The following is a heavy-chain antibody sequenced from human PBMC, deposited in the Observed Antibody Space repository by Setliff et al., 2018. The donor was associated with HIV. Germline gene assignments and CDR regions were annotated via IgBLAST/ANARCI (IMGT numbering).Heavy chain of an antibody. CDR1: GGSISDYS. D-gene: IGHD3-3*01. Sequence: SETLSLTCSVSGGSISDYSWSWIRQPPGKGLQYVGFVHNSGSANYSPSLKSRVTISMDTSKKQFSLSLRSVTAADTAIYYCAKGRDGLLESWGPGTLVTVSS. CDR3: AKGRDGLLES. V-gene: IGHV4-59*01. CDR2: VHNSGSA. J-gene: IGHJ4*02.